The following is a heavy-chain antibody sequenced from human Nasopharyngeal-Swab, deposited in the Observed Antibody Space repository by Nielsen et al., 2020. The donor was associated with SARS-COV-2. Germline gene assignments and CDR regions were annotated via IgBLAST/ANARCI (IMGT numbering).Heavy chain of an antibody. V-gene: IGHV4-34*01. CDR1: GGSFSGYY. Sequence: SETLSLTCAVYGGSFSGYYWSWIRQPPGKGLEWIGEINHSGSTNYNPSLKSRVTISVDTSKNQFPLKLSSVTAADTAVYYCARGRPSSWDLIWFDPWGQGTLVTVSS. CDR2: INHSGST. J-gene: IGHJ5*02. CDR3: ARGRPSSWDLIWFDP. D-gene: IGHD6-13*01.